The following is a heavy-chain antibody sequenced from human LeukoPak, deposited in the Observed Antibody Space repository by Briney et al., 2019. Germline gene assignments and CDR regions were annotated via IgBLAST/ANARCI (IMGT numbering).Heavy chain of an antibody. Sequence: ASVKVSCKASGYTFTDYFMHWVRQAPGQGLEWMGWIDAKSGDTNYAQKFQGRVSMTRDTSISTVYMELGRLTFDDTAIYYCARWSVTRVRSGAFDVWGRGTVVTVS. V-gene: IGHV1-2*02. CDR2: IDAKSGDT. J-gene: IGHJ3*01. CDR3: ARWSVTRVRSGAFDV. CDR1: GYTFTDYF. D-gene: IGHD4-17*01.